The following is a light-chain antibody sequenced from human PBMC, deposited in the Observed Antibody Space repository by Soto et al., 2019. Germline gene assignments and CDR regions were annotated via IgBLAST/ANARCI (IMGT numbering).Light chain of an antibody. V-gene: IGKV3-15*01. CDR1: QSVSSN. J-gene: IGKJ2*01. CDR3: QQDNKWPPLT. Sequence: EIVMTQSPATLSVSPGERATLSCRASQSVSSNLAWYQQIPGQAPRLLIYDASTRTTGIPARFSGSRSGTDFNLTISRLQSEDFAVYYCQQDNKWPPLTFGQGTKLEIK. CDR2: DAS.